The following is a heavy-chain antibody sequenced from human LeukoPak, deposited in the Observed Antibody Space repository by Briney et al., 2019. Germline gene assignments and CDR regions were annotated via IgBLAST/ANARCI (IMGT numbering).Heavy chain of an antibody. CDR3: ARHGIAARRSYYYYMDV. Sequence: SETLSLTCTASGGSISSYYWSWIRQPPGKGLEWIGYIYTSGSTNYNPSLKSRVTISVDTSKNQFSLKLSSVTAADTAVYYCARHGIAARRSYYYYMDVWGKGTTVTVSS. CDR1: GGSISSYY. D-gene: IGHD6-6*01. CDR2: IYTSGST. J-gene: IGHJ6*03. V-gene: IGHV4-4*09.